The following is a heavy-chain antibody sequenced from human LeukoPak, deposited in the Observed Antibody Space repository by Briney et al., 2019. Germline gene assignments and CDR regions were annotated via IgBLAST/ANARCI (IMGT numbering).Heavy chain of an antibody. CDR2: IREERGQE. J-gene: IGHJ5*02. CDR3: ASLDTAKQPLANH. Sequence: PGGSLRLSRAASGFTVSSSYMTWVRQAPGKGLEWVANIREERGQEYYVDSVKGRFTISKNSAKNSLYLQMNTLRVEDTAMYYCASLDTAKQPLANHWGQGTLVTVSS. CDR1: GFTVSSSY. D-gene: IGHD5-18*01. V-gene: IGHV3-7*03.